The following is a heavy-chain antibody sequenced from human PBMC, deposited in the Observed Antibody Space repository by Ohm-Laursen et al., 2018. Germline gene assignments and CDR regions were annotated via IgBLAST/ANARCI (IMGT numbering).Heavy chain of an antibody. D-gene: IGHD5-12*01. CDR1: GFTFSSYA. CDR3: AKDPIGWLRAFEM. V-gene: IGHV3-23*01. Sequence: SLRLSCAASGFTFSSYAMSWVRQAPGKGLEWVSAISGSAGSTNYADSVKGRFTISRDNSQNTLYLQMNSLRAEDTAIYYCAKDPIGWLRAFEMWGQGTMVTVSS. J-gene: IGHJ3*02. CDR2: ISGSAGST.